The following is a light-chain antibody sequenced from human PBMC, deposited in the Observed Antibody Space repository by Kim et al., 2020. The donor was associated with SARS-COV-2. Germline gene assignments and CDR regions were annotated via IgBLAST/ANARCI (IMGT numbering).Light chain of an antibody. Sequence: SSELTQDPAVSVALGQTVRITCQGDSLRSYYASWYQQKPGQAPVLVIYGKNNRPSGIPDRFSGSSSGNTASLTITGAQAVDEADYYCNSRDSSGNHLWVFGGGTQLTVL. CDR1: SLRSYY. CDR3: NSRDSSGNHLWV. CDR2: GKN. V-gene: IGLV3-19*01. J-gene: IGLJ3*02.